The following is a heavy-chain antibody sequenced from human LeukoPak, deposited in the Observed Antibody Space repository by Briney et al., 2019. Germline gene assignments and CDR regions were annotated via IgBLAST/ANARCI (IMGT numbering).Heavy chain of an antibody. Sequence: PGGSLRLSCAASGFTFDDYGLSWVRQAPGKGLEWVSGINWNGGSTGYADSVKGRFTISRDNAKNSLHLQMNSLRAEDTAVYYCVRDHSGYSYGYLYWGQGTLVTVSS. CDR1: GFTFDDYG. D-gene: IGHD5-18*01. CDR2: INWNGGST. CDR3: VRDHSGYSYGYLY. V-gene: IGHV3-20*04. J-gene: IGHJ4*02.